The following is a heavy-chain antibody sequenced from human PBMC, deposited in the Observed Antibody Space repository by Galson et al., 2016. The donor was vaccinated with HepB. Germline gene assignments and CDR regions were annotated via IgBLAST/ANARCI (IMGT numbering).Heavy chain of an antibody. Sequence: SLRLSCAASGFSFSSFPMNWGRQAPGKGLEWVAHISTCGSTIYYADSVKGRFTISRNNAKDSLYQQMNSLRDEDTALYYCAPPTLIPPVWGQGTMATVSS. V-gene: IGHV3-48*02. J-gene: IGHJ3*01. CDR1: GFSFSSFP. CDR2: ISTCGSTI. D-gene: IGHD4-17*01. CDR3: APPTLIPPV.